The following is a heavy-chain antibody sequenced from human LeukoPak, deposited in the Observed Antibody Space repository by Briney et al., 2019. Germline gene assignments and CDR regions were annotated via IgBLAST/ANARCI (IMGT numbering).Heavy chain of an antibody. CDR1: GFTFSDYY. V-gene: IGHV3-11*06. D-gene: IGHD3-10*01. J-gene: IGHJ3*02. Sequence: GGSLRLSCAASGFTFSDYYMSWIRQAPGKGLEWVSYISSSSSYTNYADSVKGRFTISRDNAKNSLYLQMNSLRAEDTAVYYCARDGFGELFLDAFDIWGQGTMVTVSS. CDR3: ARDGFGELFLDAFDI. CDR2: ISSSSSYT.